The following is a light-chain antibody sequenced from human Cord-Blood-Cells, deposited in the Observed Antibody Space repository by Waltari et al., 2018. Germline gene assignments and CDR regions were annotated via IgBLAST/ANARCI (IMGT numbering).Light chain of an antibody. Sequence: QSALTQPASVSGSPGQSTTISCTGTSSDVGGYNYGPWYQQHPGKAPKLMIYEVSNRPSGVSNRFSGSKSGNTASLTISGLQAEDEADYYCSSYTSSSTLVFGTGTKVTVL. CDR2: EVS. J-gene: IGLJ1*01. CDR1: SSDVGGYNY. CDR3: SSYTSSSTLV. V-gene: IGLV2-14*01.